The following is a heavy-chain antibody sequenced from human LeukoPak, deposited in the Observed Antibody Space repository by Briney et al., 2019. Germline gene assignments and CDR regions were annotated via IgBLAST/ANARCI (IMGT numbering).Heavy chain of an antibody. J-gene: IGHJ6*03. CDR2: INHSGST. D-gene: IGHD3-16*02. CDR1: GGSISGYY. V-gene: IGHV4-34*01. CDR3: ARAPLNYYYYMDV. Sequence: PSETLSLTCTVSGGSISGYYWSWIRQPPGKGLEWIGEINHSGSTNYNPSLKSRVTISVDTSKNQFSLKLSSVTAADTAVYYCARAPLNYYYYMDVWGKGTTVTVSS.